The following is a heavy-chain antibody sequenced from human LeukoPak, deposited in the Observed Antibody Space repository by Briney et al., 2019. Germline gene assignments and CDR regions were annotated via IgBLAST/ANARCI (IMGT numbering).Heavy chain of an antibody. CDR3: ARGKSYGSRWDY. V-gene: IGHV4-30-2*01. J-gene: IGHJ4*02. CDR1: GGSISSGGYS. CDR2: IYHSGST. Sequence: SQTLSLTCAVSGGSISSGGYSWSWIRQPPGKGLEWIVYIYHSGSTYYNPSLKSRVTISVDRSKNQFSLKLSSVTAADTAVYYCARGKSYGSRWDYWGQGTLVTVSS. D-gene: IGHD5-18*01.